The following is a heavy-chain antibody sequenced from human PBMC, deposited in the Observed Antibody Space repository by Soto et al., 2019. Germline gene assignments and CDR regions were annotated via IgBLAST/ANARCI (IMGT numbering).Heavy chain of an antibody. V-gene: IGHV3-33*06. CDR3: AKTLIDFWSGFDY. D-gene: IGHD3-3*01. Sequence: PGGSLRLSCAASGFTFSRYGMHWVRQAPGKGLEWVAVIWYDGSNKYYADSVKGRFTISRDNSKNTLYLQMNSLRAEDTAVYYCAKTLIDFWSGFDYWGQGTLVTVSS. CDR2: IWYDGSNK. J-gene: IGHJ4*02. CDR1: GFTFSRYG.